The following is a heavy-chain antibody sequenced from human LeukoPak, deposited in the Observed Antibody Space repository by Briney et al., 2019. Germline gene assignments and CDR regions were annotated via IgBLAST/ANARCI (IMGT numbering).Heavy chain of an antibody. CDR1: GFTLSSYS. V-gene: IGHV3-48*02. D-gene: IGHD3-16*01. CDR3: ARGGIYPFDY. J-gene: IGHJ4*02. Sequence: GGSLRLSCAASGFTLSSYSMNWVRQAPGKGLQWVSYISTSSTTIYYADSVKGRFTISRDNAKNSVHLQMNSLRDDDTAVYYCARGGIYPFDYWGQGPLVTVSS. CDR2: ISTSSTTI.